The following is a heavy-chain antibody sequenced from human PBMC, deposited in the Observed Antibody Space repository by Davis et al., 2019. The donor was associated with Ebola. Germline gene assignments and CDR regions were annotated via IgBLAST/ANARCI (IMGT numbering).Heavy chain of an antibody. CDR2: IYPADSET. CDR3: ARLEHSSTSCCDY. D-gene: IGHD2-2*01. J-gene: IGHJ4*02. Sequence: GESLKISCKGSGYSFSNFWIGWVRQMPEKGLEWVGIIYPADSETRYSPSFQGQVTISADKSIGSAYLQWSSLKASDTAIYYCARLEHSSTSCCDYWGQGTLVTVSS. CDR1: GYSFSNFW. V-gene: IGHV5-51*01.